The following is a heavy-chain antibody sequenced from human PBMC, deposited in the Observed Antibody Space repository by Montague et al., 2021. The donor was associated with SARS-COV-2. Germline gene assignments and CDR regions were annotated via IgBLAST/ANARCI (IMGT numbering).Heavy chain of an antibody. V-gene: IGHV2-5*02. D-gene: IGHD3-3*02. CDR1: GFSLSTSGVG. Sequence: PALVKPTQTLTLTCTFSGFSLSTSGVGVGWIRQPPGKALEWLALIYWDDDKRYSPSLKSRLTITKDTSKNQVVLTMTNMDPVDTATYYCEHRPLLALKGQFDYWGQGTLVTVSS. CDR3: EHRPLLALKGQFDY. J-gene: IGHJ4*02. CDR2: IYWDDDK.